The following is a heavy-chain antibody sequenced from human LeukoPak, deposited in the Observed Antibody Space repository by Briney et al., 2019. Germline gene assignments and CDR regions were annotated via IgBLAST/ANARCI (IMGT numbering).Heavy chain of an antibody. D-gene: IGHD6-6*01. V-gene: IGHV4-59*01. CDR1: GGSISSNY. J-gene: IGHJ6*02. CDR3: ARRSRPFYYYGMDV. Sequence: SKTLSLTCTVSGGSISSNYWSWIRQPPGKGLEWIGFIYYSGSTNYNPSLKSRVTMSVDTSKNQFSLKLSSVTAADTAVYYCARRSRPFYYYGMDVWGQGTTVTVSS. CDR2: IYYSGST.